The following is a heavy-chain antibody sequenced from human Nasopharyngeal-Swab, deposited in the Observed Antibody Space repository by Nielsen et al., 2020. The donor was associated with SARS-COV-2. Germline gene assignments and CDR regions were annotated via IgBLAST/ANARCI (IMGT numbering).Heavy chain of an antibody. D-gene: IGHD5-12*01. Sequence: SETLSLTCTVSGGSISSYYWSWIRQPPGKGLEWIGYIYYSGITNYNPSLKSRVTISVDTSKNQFSLKLSSVTAADTAVYYCARDPYSGYDLWGQGTLVTVSS. CDR3: ARDPYSGYDL. CDR1: GGSISSYY. CDR2: IYYSGIT. V-gene: IGHV4-59*13. J-gene: IGHJ4*02.